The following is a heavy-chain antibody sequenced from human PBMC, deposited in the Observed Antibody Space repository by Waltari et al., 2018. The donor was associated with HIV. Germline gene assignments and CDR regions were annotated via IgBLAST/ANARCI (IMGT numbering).Heavy chain of an antibody. D-gene: IGHD6-19*01. J-gene: IGHJ4*02. CDR1: GYTFTSYA. CDR2: INAGNGNT. V-gene: IGHV1-3*01. Sequence: QVQLVQSGAEVKKPGASVKVSCKASGYTFTSYAMHWVRQAPGQRLEWMGWINAGNGNTKYSQKFQGRVTMTGDTSASTAYMELSSLRSEDTAVYYCARDLVSTAGTNYWGQGALVTVSS. CDR3: ARDLVSTAGTNY.